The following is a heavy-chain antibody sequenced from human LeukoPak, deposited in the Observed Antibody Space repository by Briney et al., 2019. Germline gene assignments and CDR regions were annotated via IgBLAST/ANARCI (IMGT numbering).Heavy chain of an antibody. J-gene: IGHJ4*02. CDR2: ISSDGSDT. CDR3: ANYRKPQGLDY. CDR1: RFTFSTYA. V-gene: IGHV3-23*01. D-gene: IGHD1-14*01. Sequence: GGSLRLSCAVSRFTFSTYAMSWVRQAPGQGLEWVSEISSDGSDTYYADSVKGRFTISRDNSKNTLFLQMNSLRADDTAVYYCANYRKPQGLDYWGQGTLVTVSS.